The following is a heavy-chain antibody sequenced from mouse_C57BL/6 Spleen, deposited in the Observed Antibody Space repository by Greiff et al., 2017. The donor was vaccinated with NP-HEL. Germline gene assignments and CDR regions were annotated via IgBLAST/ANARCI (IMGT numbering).Heavy chain of an antibody. Sequence: DVHLVESGEGLVKPGGSLKLSCAASGFTFSSYAMSWVRQTPEKRLEWVAYISSGGDYIYYADTVKGRFTISRDNARNTLYLQMSSLKSEDTAMYYCTRDGAYFDYWGQGTTLTVSS. CDR1: GFTFSSYA. CDR2: ISSGGDYI. V-gene: IGHV5-9-1*02. J-gene: IGHJ2*01. CDR3: TRDGAYFDY. D-gene: IGHD2-3*01.